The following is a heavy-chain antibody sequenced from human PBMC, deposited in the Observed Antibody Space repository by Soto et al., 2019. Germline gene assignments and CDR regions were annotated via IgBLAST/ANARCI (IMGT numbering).Heavy chain of an antibody. CDR1: GGSVSSGSYY. J-gene: IGHJ3*02. CDR3: ARDGAYYYDSSNNAFDI. Sequence: SETLSLTCTVSGGSVSSGSYYWSWIRQPPGKGLEWIGYIYYSGSTNYNPSLKSRVTISVDTSKNQFSLKLSSVTAADTAVYYCARDGAYYYDSSNNAFDIWGQGTMVTVSS. D-gene: IGHD3-22*01. CDR2: IYYSGST. V-gene: IGHV4-61*01.